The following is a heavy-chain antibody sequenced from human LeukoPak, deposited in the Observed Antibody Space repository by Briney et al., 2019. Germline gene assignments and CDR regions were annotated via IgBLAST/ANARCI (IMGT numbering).Heavy chain of an antibody. V-gene: IGHV4-34*01. D-gene: IGHD6-13*01. CDR3: ARTREGGSSWYRALNYYYYYYMDV. Sequence: SETLSLTCAVYGGSFSGYYWSWIRQPPGKGPEWIGEINHSGSTNYNPSLKSRVTISVDTSKNQFSLKLSSVTAADTAVYYCARTREGGSSWYRALNYYYYYYMDVWGKGTTVTISS. CDR2: INHSGST. CDR1: GGSFSGYY. J-gene: IGHJ6*03.